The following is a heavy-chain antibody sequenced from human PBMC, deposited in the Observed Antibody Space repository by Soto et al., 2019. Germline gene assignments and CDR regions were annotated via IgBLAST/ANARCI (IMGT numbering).Heavy chain of an antibody. V-gene: IGHV3-72*01. Sequence: EVQVVESGGGLVQPGGSLRLSCAGSGFTFSDHYMDWVRQAPGKGLEWVGRSRNKAKRYTTEYAASVKGRFTISRDYSKHALYLQMNSLNTEDTAVYYFARISAAASTAFYIRGRGTMVTVSS. CDR3: ARISAAASTAFYI. J-gene: IGHJ3*02. CDR2: SRNKAKRYTT. CDR1: GFTFSDHY. D-gene: IGHD6-25*01.